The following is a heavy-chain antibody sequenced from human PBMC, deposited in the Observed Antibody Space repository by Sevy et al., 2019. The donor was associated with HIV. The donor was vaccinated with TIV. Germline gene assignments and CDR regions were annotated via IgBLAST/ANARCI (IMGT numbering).Heavy chain of an antibody. Sequence: GGSLRLSCAASGFTFSNYPMYWVRQAPGKGLEWVATISYDGNNKYYADSVQGRFTISRDNSKNTLYLKMNTVRADDTALYYCARDAAEGPYGDTFFSNCFDAWGQGTLVTVSS. CDR2: ISYDGNNK. D-gene: IGHD3-10*01. V-gene: IGHV3-30*04. CDR1: GFTFSNYP. CDR3: ARDAAEGPYGDTFFSNCFDA. J-gene: IGHJ5*02.